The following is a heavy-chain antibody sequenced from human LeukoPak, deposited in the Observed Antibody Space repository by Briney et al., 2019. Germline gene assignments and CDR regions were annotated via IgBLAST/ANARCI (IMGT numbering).Heavy chain of an antibody. V-gene: IGHV3-23*01. Sequence: GGSLRLSCAASGFTFSSNAMSWFRKAPGKGLKWFSAISGSGGSTYYADSVKGRFTISGDNSKHTLYLQQNSLRAEDTAVYYCAKYKSYYDSSGYYYWGQGTLVTVSS. D-gene: IGHD3-22*01. CDR3: AKYKSYYDSSGYYY. CDR1: GFTFSSNA. CDR2: ISGSGGST. J-gene: IGHJ4*02.